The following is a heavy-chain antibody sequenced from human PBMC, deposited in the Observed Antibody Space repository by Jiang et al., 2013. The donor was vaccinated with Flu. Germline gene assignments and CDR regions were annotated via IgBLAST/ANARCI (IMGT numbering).Heavy chain of an antibody. CDR1: GYSFTSYW. CDR2: IDPSDSYT. D-gene: IGHD1-26*01. CDR3: ARHFDGGATRRVKWYWDI. V-gene: IGHV5-10-1*01. Sequence: GAEVKKPGESLRISCKGSGYSFTSYWISWVRQMPGKGLEWMGRIDPSDSYTNYSPSFQGHVTISADKSISTAYLQWSSLKASDTAMYYCARHFDGGATRRVKWYWDIWGQGTMVTVSS. J-gene: IGHJ3*02.